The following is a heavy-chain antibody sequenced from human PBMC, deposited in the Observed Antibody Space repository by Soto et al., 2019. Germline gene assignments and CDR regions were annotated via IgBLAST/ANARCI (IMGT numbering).Heavy chain of an antibody. J-gene: IGHJ6*02. CDR1: GGTFSSYA. CDR2: IIPIFGTA. CDR3: ARARGQRSCSPYCYYGMDV. Sequence: ASVKVSCKASGGTFSSYAISWVRQAPGQGLEWMGGIIPIFGTANYAQKFQGRVTITADESTNTAYLELSSLRSEDSAVYYCARARGQRSCSPYCYYGMDVWGQGTTVTVSS. D-gene: IGHD2-15*01. V-gene: IGHV1-69*13.